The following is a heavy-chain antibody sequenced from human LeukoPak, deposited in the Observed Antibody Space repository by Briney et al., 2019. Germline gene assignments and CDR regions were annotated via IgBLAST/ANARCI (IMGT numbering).Heavy chain of an antibody. CDR2: IYPGDSDT. J-gene: IGHJ3*02. CDR1: GYSFTSYW. D-gene: IGHD3-16*01. Sequence: GESLKISCKTSGYSFTSYWIGWVRQMPGKGLEWMGVIYPGDSDTRYSPSFQGQVTISADKSLSTAYLRWSGLKASDTAMYYCARHLTMITVPRDAFDIWGQGTMVTVSS. V-gene: IGHV5-51*01. CDR3: ARHLTMITVPRDAFDI.